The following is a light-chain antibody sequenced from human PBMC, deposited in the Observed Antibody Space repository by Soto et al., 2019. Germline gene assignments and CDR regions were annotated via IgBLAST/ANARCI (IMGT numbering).Light chain of an antibody. V-gene: IGKV3-11*01. CDR1: QSVSSSY. J-gene: IGKJ4*01. Sequence: EIVLTPSPGTLSLSPCERATLSSRASQSVSSSYLAWYQQKPGQAPRLLIYDASNRATGIPARFSGSGSGTDFTLTITSLEPEDFAVYSCQHRSNWLAFGGGTKVDIK. CDR2: DAS. CDR3: QHRSNWLA.